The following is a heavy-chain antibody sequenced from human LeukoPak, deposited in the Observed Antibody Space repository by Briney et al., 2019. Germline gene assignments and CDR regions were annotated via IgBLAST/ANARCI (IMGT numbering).Heavy chain of an antibody. Sequence: PSETLSLTCTVSGYSISSGYYWGWIRQPPGKGLEWIGSIYHSGSTYYNPSLKSRVTISVDTSKNQFSLKLSSVTAADTAVYYCARGDGYFYYMDVWGKGTTVTVSS. CDR1: GYSISSGYY. CDR2: IYHSGST. J-gene: IGHJ6*03. CDR3: ARGDGYFYYMDV. D-gene: IGHD5-24*01. V-gene: IGHV4-38-2*02.